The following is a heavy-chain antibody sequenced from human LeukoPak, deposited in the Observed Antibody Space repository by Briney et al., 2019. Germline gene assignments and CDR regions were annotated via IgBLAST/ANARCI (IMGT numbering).Heavy chain of an antibody. Sequence: ASVKVSCKASGYTFTSYGISWVRQAPGQGREWMGWISAYNGNTNYAQKLQGRVTMTTDTSTSTAYMELRSLRSDDTAVYYCARDLSMVRGVRPYYFDYWGQGTLVTVSS. V-gene: IGHV1-18*01. J-gene: IGHJ4*02. CDR2: ISAYNGNT. CDR3: ARDLSMVRGVRPYYFDY. CDR1: GYTFTSYG. D-gene: IGHD3-10*01.